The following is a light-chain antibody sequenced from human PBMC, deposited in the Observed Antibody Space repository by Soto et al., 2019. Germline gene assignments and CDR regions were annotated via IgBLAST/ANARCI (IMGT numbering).Light chain of an antibody. V-gene: IGKV3-20*01. CDR3: HQHGHFPHT. CDR1: QSVSGSQ. CDR2: GAS. Sequence: EIVLTQSPGTLSLSPGERVTLSCRASQSVSGSQLAWYQQKPGQAPRLLIYGASSSASGVPDRFSGIASGPDFTFIISSLEPDDCGRFSCHQHGHFPHTFGQGTQLETK. J-gene: IGKJ2*01.